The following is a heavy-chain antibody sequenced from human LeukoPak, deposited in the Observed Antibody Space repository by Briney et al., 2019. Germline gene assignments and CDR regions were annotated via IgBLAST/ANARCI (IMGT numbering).Heavy chain of an antibody. CDR2: IFYSGNP. Sequence: PETLSLTCTVSGGAISRSDNSWGWIRQPPGKGLEWIGSIFYSGNPYYGPSLKSRLTISVDTSKNQFSLRLNSVTAADTAVYYCARHRIAAVVPFDPWGQGIPVTVSS. CDR3: ARHRIAAVVPFDP. CDR1: GGAISRSDNS. J-gene: IGHJ5*02. D-gene: IGHD6-13*01. V-gene: IGHV4-39*01.